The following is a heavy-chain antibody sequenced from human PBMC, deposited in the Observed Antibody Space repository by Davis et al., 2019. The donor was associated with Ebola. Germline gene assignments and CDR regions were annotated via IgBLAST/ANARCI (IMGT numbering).Heavy chain of an antibody. J-gene: IGHJ4*02. CDR2: ISPDGNNQ. D-gene: IGHD5-18*01. CDR1: GFTFRSYG. CDR3: ARINSYGDFDY. Sequence: GESLKISCAGFGFTFRSYGIQWVRQTPGKGLEWVAVISPDGNNQHYADSVKGRFTISRDNSKNTLYLQMNSLRAEDTAVYYCARINSYGDFDYWGQGTLVTVSS. V-gene: IGHV3-30*03.